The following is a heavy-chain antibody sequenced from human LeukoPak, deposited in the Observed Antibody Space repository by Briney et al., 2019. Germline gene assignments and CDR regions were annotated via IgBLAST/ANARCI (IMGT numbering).Heavy chain of an antibody. D-gene: IGHD3-9*01. CDR2: IYYSRSN. CDR1: GGSISSYY. J-gene: IGHJ4*02. CDR3: ARVRYYDILTGYYGDGYFDY. Sequence: PSETLSLTCTVSGGSISSYYWSWIRQPPGKGLEWLGYIYYSRSNNYNPSLKSRVTISVDTSKNQFSLKLSSVTAADTAVYYCARVRYYDILTGYYGDGYFDYWGQGTLVTVSS. V-gene: IGHV4-59*01.